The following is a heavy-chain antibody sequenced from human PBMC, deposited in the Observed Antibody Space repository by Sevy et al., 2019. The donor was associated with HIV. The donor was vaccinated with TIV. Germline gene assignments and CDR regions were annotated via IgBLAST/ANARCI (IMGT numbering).Heavy chain of an antibody. V-gene: IGHV5-51*01. D-gene: IGHD4-17*01. Sequence: GESLKISCKGSGYSFANYWIGWVRQMPGKGLEWMGIIHPGDSDTRYSLSFQGQVTMSADKSISTAYLQWNSLKASETAMVYCATFAYGDYVGYFDFWGQGSLGNGSS. CDR2: IHPGDSDT. CDR3: ATFAYGDYVGYFDF. J-gene: IGHJ4*02. CDR1: GYSFANYW.